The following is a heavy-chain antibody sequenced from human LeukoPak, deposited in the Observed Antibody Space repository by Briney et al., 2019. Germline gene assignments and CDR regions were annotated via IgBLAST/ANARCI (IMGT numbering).Heavy chain of an antibody. J-gene: IGHJ3*02. D-gene: IGHD3-10*01. CDR3: ATNTMFRGIHAFDI. CDR1: GYSFTSYW. Sequence: GESLKISCKGSGYSFTSYWIGWVRQLPGKGLEWMGIIYPGDSDTRYSPSFQGQVTISADKSISTAYLQWSSLKASDSAMYYCATNTMFRGIHAFDIWGQGTMVTVSS. V-gene: IGHV5-51*01. CDR2: IYPGDSDT.